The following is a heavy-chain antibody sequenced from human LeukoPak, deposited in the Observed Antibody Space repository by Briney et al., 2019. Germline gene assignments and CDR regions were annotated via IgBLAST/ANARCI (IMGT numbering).Heavy chain of an antibody. CDR1: GGSISSSSYY. V-gene: IGHV4-39*01. D-gene: IGHD3-10*01. CDR2: IYYSGST. J-gene: IGHJ4*02. Sequence: SETLSLTCTVSGGSISSSSYYWGWIRQPPGKGLEWIGSIYYSGSTYYNPSLKSRVTISVDTSKNQFSLKLSSVTAADTAVYYCATLWFGELSLDYWGQGTLVTVSS. CDR3: ATLWFGELSLDY.